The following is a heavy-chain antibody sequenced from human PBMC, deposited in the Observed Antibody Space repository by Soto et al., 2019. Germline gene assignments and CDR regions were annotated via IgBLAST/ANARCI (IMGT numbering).Heavy chain of an antibody. D-gene: IGHD2-15*01. CDR3: ARGWVASSDY. CDR1: GFTFSSFE. V-gene: IGHV4-34*01. J-gene: IGHJ4*02. CDR2: INHSGST. Sequence: VQLVESGGGLVQPGGSLRLSCAASGFTFSSFEMNWVRQAPGKGLEWIGEINHSGSTSYNPSLKSRVTMSLDTSKNQISLRLTSVTAADTAVYYCARGWVASSDYWGQGTLVTVSS.